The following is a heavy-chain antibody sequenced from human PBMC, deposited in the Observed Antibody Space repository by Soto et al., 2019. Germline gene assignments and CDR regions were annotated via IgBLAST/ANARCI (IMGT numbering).Heavy chain of an antibody. Sequence: WTWLRQPPGTGLEWMGYIYYSGTTTNYNPSLKSRGTLSVDTSKNQFSLKLSSVTAADTAVYYCARLGGSYAVPHFDYWGQGTLVTVSS. D-gene: IGHD1-26*01. J-gene: IGHJ4*02. CDR2: IYYSGTT. CDR3: ARLGGSYAVPHFDY. V-gene: IGHV4-59*08.